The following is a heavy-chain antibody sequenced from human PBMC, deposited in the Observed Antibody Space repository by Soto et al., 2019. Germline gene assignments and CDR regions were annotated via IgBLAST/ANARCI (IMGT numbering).Heavy chain of an antibody. J-gene: IGHJ6*03. Sequence: QITLKESGPTLVKPTQTLTLTCTFSGFSLTTNGVGVGWIRQPPGKALEWLALIYWDDDKRYSPSLKSRLTIPKDTSKNQVVLTMTNMDPVDTATYYCARNYDFWSGPDYYYYMDVWGKGTTVTVSS. CDR1: GFSLTTNGVG. CDR2: IYWDDDK. D-gene: IGHD3-3*01. CDR3: ARNYDFWSGPDYYYYMDV. V-gene: IGHV2-5*02.